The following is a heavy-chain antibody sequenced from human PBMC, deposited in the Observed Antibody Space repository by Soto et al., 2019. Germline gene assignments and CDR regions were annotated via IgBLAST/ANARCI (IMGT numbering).Heavy chain of an antibody. CDR3: ARGVSERPDGTSLYDY. CDR2: IYYSGST. CDR1: GGSISSGGYY. J-gene: IGHJ4*02. V-gene: IGHV4-31*03. D-gene: IGHD1-1*01. Sequence: PSETLSLTCTVSGGSISSGGYYWSWIRQHPGKGLEWIGYIYYSGSTYYNPSLKSRVTISVDTSKNQFSLKLSSVTAADTAVYYCARGVSERPDGTSLYDYWGQGTLVTVSS.